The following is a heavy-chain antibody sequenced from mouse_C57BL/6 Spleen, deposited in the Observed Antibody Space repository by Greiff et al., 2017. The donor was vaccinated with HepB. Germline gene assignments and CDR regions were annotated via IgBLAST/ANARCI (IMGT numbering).Heavy chain of an antibody. CDR1: GFTFSSYA. V-gene: IGHV5-4*01. D-gene: IGHD1-1*01. J-gene: IGHJ2*01. CDR2: ISDGGSYT. Sequence: EVQVVESGGGLVKPGGSLKLSCAASGFTFSSYAMSWVRQTPEKRLEWVATISDGGSYTYYPDNVKGRFTISRDNAKNNLYLQMSHLKSEDTAMYYCAREEATNYFDYWGQGTTLTVSA. CDR3: AREEATNYFDY.